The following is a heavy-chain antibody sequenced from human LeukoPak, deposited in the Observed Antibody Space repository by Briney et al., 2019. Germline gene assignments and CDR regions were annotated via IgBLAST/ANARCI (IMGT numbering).Heavy chain of an antibody. Sequence: ASVKVSCKASGYTFTSYGISWVRQAPGQGLEWMGWINPNSGGTNYAQKFQGRVTMTRDTSISTAYMELSRLGSDDTAVYYCARGSIVGATFDYFDYWGQGTLVTVSS. D-gene: IGHD1-26*01. J-gene: IGHJ4*02. V-gene: IGHV1-2*02. CDR1: GYTFTSYG. CDR3: ARGSIVGATFDYFDY. CDR2: INPNSGGT.